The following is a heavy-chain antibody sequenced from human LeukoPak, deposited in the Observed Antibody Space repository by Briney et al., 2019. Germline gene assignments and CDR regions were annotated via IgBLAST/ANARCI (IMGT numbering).Heavy chain of an antibody. CDR3: ARGYFDWLYPVNWFDP. V-gene: IGHV4-34*01. D-gene: IGHD3-9*01. CDR1: GGSFSGYY. J-gene: IGHJ5*02. CDR2: INHSGST. Sequence: SETLSLTCAVYGGSFSGYYWSWIRRPPGKGLEWIGEINHSGSTNYNPSLKSRVTISVDTSKNQFSLKLSSVTAADTAVYYCARGYFDWLYPVNWFDPWGQGTLVTVSS.